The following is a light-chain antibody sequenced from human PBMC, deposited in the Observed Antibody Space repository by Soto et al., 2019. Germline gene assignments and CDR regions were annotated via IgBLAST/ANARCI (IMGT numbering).Light chain of an antibody. CDR1: SSDVGRYKY. J-gene: IGLJ2*01. Sequence: QSALTQPASVSGSPGQSITISCTGTSSDVGRYKYVSWYQHHPGKAPKHMIYDVNYRPSGVSNRFSGSKSGNTASLTISGLQAEDEADYYCSSYTTTTTLVFGGGTQLTVL. V-gene: IGLV2-14*03. CDR2: DVN. CDR3: SSYTTTTTLV.